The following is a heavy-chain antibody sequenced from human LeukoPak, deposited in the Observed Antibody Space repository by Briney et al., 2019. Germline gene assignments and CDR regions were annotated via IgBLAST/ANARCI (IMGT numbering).Heavy chain of an antibody. V-gene: IGHV4-4*07. CDR1: GGSISSYY. J-gene: IGHJ4*02. D-gene: IGHD3-3*01. Sequence: ASETLSLTCTVSGGSISSYYWSWIRQPAGKGLEWIGRIYTSGSTNYNPSLKSRVTMSVDTSKKQFSLKLSSVTAADTAVYYCARRYDFWSGYPPPLDYWGQGTLVTVSS. CDR3: ARRYDFWSGYPPPLDY. CDR2: IYTSGST.